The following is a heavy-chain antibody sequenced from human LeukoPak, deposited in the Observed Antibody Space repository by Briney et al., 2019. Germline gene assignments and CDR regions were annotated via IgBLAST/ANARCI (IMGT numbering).Heavy chain of an antibody. V-gene: IGHV4-34*01. CDR3: AINDFWSGYYPFDY. D-gene: IGHD3-3*01. CDR1: GGSFSGYY. CDR2: INHSGST. J-gene: IGHJ4*02. Sequence: SETLSLTCAVYGGSFSGYYWSWIRQPPGKGLEWIGEINHSGSTNYNPSLKSRVTISVDTSKNQFSLKLSSVTAADTAVYYCAINDFWSGYYPFDYWGQGTLVTASS.